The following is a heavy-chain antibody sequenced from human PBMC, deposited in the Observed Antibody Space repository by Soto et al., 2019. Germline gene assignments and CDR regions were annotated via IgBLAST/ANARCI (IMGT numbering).Heavy chain of an antibody. CDR3: ARERRRSNVDTAMVLYFDF. J-gene: IGHJ4*02. V-gene: IGHV4-4*02. CDR2: IYHSGST. CDR1: GGSISSSNW. D-gene: IGHD5-18*01. Sequence: PSETLSLTCAVSGGSISSSNWWSWVRQPPGKGLEWIGEIYHSGSTNYNPSLKSRVTISVDKSKNQFSLKLSSVTAADTAVYYCARERRRSNVDTAMVLYFDFWGQGTLVTVSS.